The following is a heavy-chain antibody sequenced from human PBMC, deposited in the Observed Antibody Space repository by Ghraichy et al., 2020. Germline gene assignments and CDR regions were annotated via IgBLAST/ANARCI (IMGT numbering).Heavy chain of an antibody. V-gene: IGHV4-39*07. J-gene: IGHJ4*02. Sequence: ESLRLSCAVSGGSITSSGTYYYWGWIRQPPGKGLEWIGSIYYSGSTHYNPSLKSRVTISRDTSRNQLSLRLTSVTAADTAVYYCARGSSTGTKQLPYWGQGTLVTVSS. CDR2: IYYSGST. CDR1: GGSITSSGTYYY. CDR3: ARGSSTGTKQLPY. D-gene: IGHD1-7*01.